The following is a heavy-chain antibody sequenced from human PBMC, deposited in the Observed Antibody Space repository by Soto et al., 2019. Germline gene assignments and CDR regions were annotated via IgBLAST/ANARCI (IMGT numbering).Heavy chain of an antibody. CDR2: ISGSGGST. J-gene: IGHJ4*02. CDR3: AKDAGGDILTGYYLFDY. CDR1: GFTFSSYA. D-gene: IGHD3-9*01. Sequence: EVQLLESGGGLVQPGGSLRLSCAASGFTFSSYAMSWVRQAPGKGLEWVSAISGSGGSTYYADSVKGRFTISRDNSKNTLYLQMNSLRAEDTAVYYCAKDAGGDILTGYYLFDYWGQGTLVTVSS. V-gene: IGHV3-23*01.